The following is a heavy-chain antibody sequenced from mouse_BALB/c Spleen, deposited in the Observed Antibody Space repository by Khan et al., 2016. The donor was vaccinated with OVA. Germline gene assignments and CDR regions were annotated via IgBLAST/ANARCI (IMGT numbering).Heavy chain of an antibody. Sequence: QVQLKQSGAELVRPGASVTLSCKASGYTFTDYEMHWVKQTPVHGLEWIGAIDPEAGVTAYNQMFKGKATLTADKSSTTAYMEHRSLTSEGSAVYYCESRDYGSRYGVAYWGQGTLVTVSA. CDR2: IDPEAGVT. V-gene: IGHV1-15*01. CDR1: GYTFTDYE. CDR3: ESRDYGSRYGVAY. J-gene: IGHJ3*01. D-gene: IGHD1-1*01.